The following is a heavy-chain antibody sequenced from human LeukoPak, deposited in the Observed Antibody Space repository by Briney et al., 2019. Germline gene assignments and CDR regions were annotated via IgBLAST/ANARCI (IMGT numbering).Heavy chain of an antibody. CDR2: IYYTGST. CDR3: ASYDSSGAENAFDI. V-gene: IGHV4-31*03. Sequence: SQTLSLTCTVSGGSISSGDYYWTWIRQHPGKGLEWIGYIYYTGSTYYNPSLRSRVTMSVDTSKNQFSLNLHSVTAENTAVYYCASYDSSGAENAFDIWGQGTMVTVSS. D-gene: IGHD3-22*01. J-gene: IGHJ3*02. CDR1: GGSISSGDYY.